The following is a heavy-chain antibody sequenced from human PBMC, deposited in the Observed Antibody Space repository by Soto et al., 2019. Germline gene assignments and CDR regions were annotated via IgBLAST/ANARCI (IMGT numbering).Heavy chain of an antibody. CDR2: ISYDGSNK. CDR3: ARYRGASRGYFDY. CDR1: GFTFSSYA. Sequence: QVQLVESGGGVVQPGRSLRLSCAASGFTFSSYAMHWVRQAPGKGLEWVAVISYDGSNKYYADSVKGRFTISRDNSKNTLYLQMNSLRAEDTALYYCARYRGASRGYFDYWGQGTLVTVSS. J-gene: IGHJ4*02. D-gene: IGHD2-2*01. V-gene: IGHV3-30-3*01.